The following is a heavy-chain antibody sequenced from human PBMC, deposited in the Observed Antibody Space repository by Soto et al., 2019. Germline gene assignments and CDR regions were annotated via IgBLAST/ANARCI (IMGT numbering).Heavy chain of an antibody. Sequence: SEALSVTCTVSGDSISRDYWSWIRQPPGKRLEWIGFIYNSETTNYNPSLNSRVTISVDTSKNQFSLNLSSVTAADTAVYYCAKGIRGRTAAAVYNWFDPWGQGILVTVSS. CDR1: GDSISRDY. CDR3: AKGIRGRTAAAVYNWFDP. D-gene: IGHD6-13*01. V-gene: IGHV4-59*01. CDR2: IYNSETT. J-gene: IGHJ5*02.